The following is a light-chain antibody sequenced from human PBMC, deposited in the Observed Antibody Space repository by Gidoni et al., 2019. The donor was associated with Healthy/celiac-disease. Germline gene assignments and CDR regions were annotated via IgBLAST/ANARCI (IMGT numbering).Light chain of an antibody. CDR3: QSADSSGTYNV. Sequence: SYELTQPPSVSVSPGQTARITCSGDALPKQYAYWSQQKPGQAPWLLIYKDSARPSGIPARFSGSSSGTTVTLTISGVQAEDEAYYYGQSADSSGTYNVFGTGTKVTVL. CDR1: ALPKQY. CDR2: KDS. J-gene: IGLJ1*01. V-gene: IGLV3-25*03.